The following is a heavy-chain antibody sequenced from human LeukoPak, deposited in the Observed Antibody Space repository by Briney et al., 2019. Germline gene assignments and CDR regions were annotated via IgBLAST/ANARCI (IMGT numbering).Heavy chain of an antibody. CDR3: AKDRYYYDSSGYSPYFDY. CDR2: ISSSGSTI. D-gene: IGHD3-22*01. J-gene: IGHJ4*02. CDR1: GFTFSSYE. Sequence: GGSLRLSCAASGFTFSSYEMNWVRQAPGNGLEWVSYISSSGSTIYYADSVKGRFTISRDNAKNSLYLQMNSLKAEDTAVYYCAKDRYYYDSSGYSPYFDYWGQGTLVTVSS. V-gene: IGHV3-48*03.